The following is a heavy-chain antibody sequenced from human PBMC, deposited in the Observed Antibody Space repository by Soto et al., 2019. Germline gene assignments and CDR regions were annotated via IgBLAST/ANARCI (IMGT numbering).Heavy chain of an antibody. CDR1: GGSISSCY. CDR3: ARDDSSSSADNWFDP. J-gene: IGHJ5*02. CDR2: IYYSGST. D-gene: IGHD6-6*01. V-gene: IGHV4-59*01. Sequence: SETLSLTCTVSGGSISSCYWSWIRQPPGKGLEWIGYIYYSGSTNYNPSLKSRVTISVDTSKNQFSLKLSSVTAADTAVYYCARDDSSSSADNWFDPWGQGTLVTVSS.